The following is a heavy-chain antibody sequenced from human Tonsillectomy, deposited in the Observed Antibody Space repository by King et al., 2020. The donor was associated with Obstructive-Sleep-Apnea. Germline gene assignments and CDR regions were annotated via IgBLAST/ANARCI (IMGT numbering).Heavy chain of an antibody. D-gene: IGHD2-21*02. CDR2: TSGSGGGT. J-gene: IGHJ4*02. V-gene: IGHV3-23*04. CDR1: GFTFSDYA. CDR3: AKVRDRQWAYCGGDCYIDN. Sequence: VQLVESGGVLVQPGGSLRLSCAASGFTFSDYAMTWVRQAPGKGLEWVSATSGSGGGTYYADSVKGRFTISRDNSKNILHLQMNSLRVDDTAVYYCAKVRDRQWAYCGGDCYIDNWGQGTLVTVSS.